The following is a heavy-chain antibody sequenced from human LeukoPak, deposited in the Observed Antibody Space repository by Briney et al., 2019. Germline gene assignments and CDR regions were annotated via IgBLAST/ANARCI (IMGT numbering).Heavy chain of an antibody. V-gene: IGHV4-39*01. CDR2: IYYSGST. CDR1: GGSISSSSYY. Sequence: PSETLSLTCTVSGGSISSSSYYWGWIRQPPGKGLEWIGSIYYSGSTYCNPSLKSRVTISVDTSKNQFSLKLSSVTAADTAVYYCARHVPYYDFWSGSPHWFDPWGQGTLVTVSS. J-gene: IGHJ5*02. D-gene: IGHD3-3*01. CDR3: ARHVPYYDFWSGSPHWFDP.